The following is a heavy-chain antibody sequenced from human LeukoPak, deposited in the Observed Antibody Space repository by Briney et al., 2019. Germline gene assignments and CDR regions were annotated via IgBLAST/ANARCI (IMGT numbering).Heavy chain of an antibody. V-gene: IGHV1-18*01. CDR2: ISASNGNT. Sequence: ASVKVSCKASGYTFISYGISWVRQAPGQGLEWMGWISASNGNTNYAQKLQGRVTMTTDTSTSTAYMELRSLRSDDTAVYYCARGRNKGAQVLRYFDWRQHYAFDTWGQGTMVTVSS. CDR1: GYTFISYG. CDR3: ARGRNKGAQVLRYFDWRQHYAFDT. D-gene: IGHD3-9*01. J-gene: IGHJ3*02.